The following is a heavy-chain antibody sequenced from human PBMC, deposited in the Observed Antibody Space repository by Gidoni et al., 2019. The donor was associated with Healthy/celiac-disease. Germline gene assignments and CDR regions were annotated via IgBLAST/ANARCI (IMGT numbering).Heavy chain of an antibody. CDR1: GFSLSTSGVG. Sequence: QITLKESGPTLVKPTQTLTLTCTFSGFSLSTSGVGVGWIRQPPGKALEWLALSYWNDDKRYSPSLKSRLTITKDTSKNQVVLTMTNMDPVDTATYYCAHMVVVTYYYDSSGYQPYYFDYWGQGTLVTVSS. V-gene: IGHV2-5*01. CDR3: AHMVVVTYYYDSSGYQPYYFDY. J-gene: IGHJ4*02. D-gene: IGHD3-22*01. CDR2: SYWNDDK.